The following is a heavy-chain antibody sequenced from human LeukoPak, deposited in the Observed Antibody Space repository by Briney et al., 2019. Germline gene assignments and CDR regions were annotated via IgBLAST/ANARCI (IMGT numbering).Heavy chain of an antibody. CDR3: ARGGHYFFDN. J-gene: IGHJ4*02. CDR1: GFTFTIYW. V-gene: IGHV3-7*01. Sequence: PGGCLRLSCAASGFTFTIYWMSWVRQAPGKGLEWVANIKEDGSEKYYVDSVKGRFTISRDNAKNSLYLQMNSLTVEDTAVYYCARGGHYFFDNWGQGTLVTVSS. CDR2: IKEDGSEK.